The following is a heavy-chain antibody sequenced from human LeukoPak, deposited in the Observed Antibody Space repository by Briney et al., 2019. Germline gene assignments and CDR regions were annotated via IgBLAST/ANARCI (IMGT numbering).Heavy chain of an antibody. CDR3: ARGYRRAYYFDY. J-gene: IGHJ4*02. CDR1: GFTVSSNY. V-gene: IGHV3-66*01. Sequence: GGSLRLSCAASGFTVSSNYMSWVRQAPGKGLEWVSVIYSGGSTYHADSVKGRFTISRDNSKNTLYLQMNSLRAEDTAVYYCARGYRRAYYFDYWGQGTLVTVSS. CDR2: IYSGGST. D-gene: IGHD3-16*02.